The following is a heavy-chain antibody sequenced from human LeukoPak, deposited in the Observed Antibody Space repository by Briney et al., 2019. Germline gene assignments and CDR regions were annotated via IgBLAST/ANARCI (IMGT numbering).Heavy chain of an antibody. J-gene: IGHJ4*02. CDR3: AKRGIVIRAVIIIGFHKEAYYFDY. D-gene: IGHD3-10*01. V-gene: IGHV3-23*01. CDR1: GITLSNYG. CDR2: ISERGGST. Sequence: PGGSLRLSCVVSGITLSNYGMSWVRQAPGKGLEWVSGISERGGSTNYADSVKGRFIISRDTSKNTVYLQMNSQRVEDTAVYFCAKRGIVIRAVIIIGFHKEAYYFDYWGQGTLVTVSS.